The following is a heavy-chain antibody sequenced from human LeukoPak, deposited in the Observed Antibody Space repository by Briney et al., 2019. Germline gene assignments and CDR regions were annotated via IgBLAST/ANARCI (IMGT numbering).Heavy chain of an antibody. D-gene: IGHD3-10*01. Sequence: GGSLRLSCAASGFTFSTYWMHWVRQAPGKGLVWVSRINTDGSTTGCADSVKGRFTISRDNARNTLYLQMNSLRAEDTAVYYCARDSGSGSYSGYWGQGTLVTVSS. CDR1: GFTFSTYW. J-gene: IGHJ4*02. CDR3: ARDSGSGSYSGY. V-gene: IGHV3-74*01. CDR2: INTDGSTT.